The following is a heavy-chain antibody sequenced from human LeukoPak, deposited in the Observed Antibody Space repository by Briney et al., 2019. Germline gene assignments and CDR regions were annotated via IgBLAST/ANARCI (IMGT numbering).Heavy chain of an antibody. CDR1: GYTFTSYG. D-gene: IGHD2-8*01. CDR2: ISAYNGNT. J-gene: IGHJ5*02. CDR3: ARDSIVLMVYAMPNGFDP. V-gene: IGHV1-18*01. Sequence: ASVKVSCKASGYTFTSYGISWVRQAPGQGLEWMGWISAYNGNTNYAQKLQGRVTMTTDTSTSTAYMELRSLRSDDTAVYYCARDSIVLMVYAMPNGFDPWGQGTLVTVSS.